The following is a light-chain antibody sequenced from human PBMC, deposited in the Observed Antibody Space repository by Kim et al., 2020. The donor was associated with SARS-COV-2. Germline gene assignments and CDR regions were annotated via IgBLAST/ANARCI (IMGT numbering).Light chain of an antibody. CDR3: QAWDSSNVV. Sequence: SVSPGQTASITCSGDKLGDKYACWYQQKPGQSPVLVIYQDSKRPSGIPERFSGSNSGNTATLTISGTQATDEADYYCQAWDSSNVVFGGGTQLTVL. J-gene: IGLJ2*01. CDR1: KLGDKY. V-gene: IGLV3-1*01. CDR2: QDS.